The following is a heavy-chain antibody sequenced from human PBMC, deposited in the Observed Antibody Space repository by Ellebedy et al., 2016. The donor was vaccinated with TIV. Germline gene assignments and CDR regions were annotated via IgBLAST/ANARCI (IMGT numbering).Heavy chain of an antibody. CDR1: GTTFHNFA. Sequence: SVKVSCXGFGTTFHNFAITWVRQAPGQGLEWVGRFIPLFDTTNSAQKFQGRVTITRDTSASTAYMELSSLSSEDTAVYYCARDQRAKATNGDYYHYGMDVWGQGTTVTVSS. J-gene: IGHJ6*02. CDR2: FIPLFDTT. V-gene: IGHV1-69*05. CDR3: ARDQRAKATNGDYYHYGMDV. D-gene: IGHD4-11*01.